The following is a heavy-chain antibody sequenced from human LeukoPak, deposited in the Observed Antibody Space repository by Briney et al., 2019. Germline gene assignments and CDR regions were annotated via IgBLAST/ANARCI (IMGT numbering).Heavy chain of an antibody. J-gene: IGHJ5*02. D-gene: IGHD1-26*01. CDR2: ISGSGGSA. CDR3: AQGGGDNWFAP. Sequence: GGSLRLSCAASGFTFSSYAMSWVRQAPGKGLEWVSSISGSGGSAYYAASVKGRFTISRDSSKNTLYLQMNSLRAEDTAVYYCAQGGGDNWFAPWGQGTLVTVSS. CDR1: GFTFSSYA. V-gene: IGHV3-23*01.